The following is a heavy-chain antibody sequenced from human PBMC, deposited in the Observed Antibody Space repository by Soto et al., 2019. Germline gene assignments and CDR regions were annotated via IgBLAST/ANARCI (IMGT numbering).Heavy chain of an antibody. Sequence: EMQLVESGGGLVQPGGSLRLSCAASTFTFASYWMSWVRRAPGRGLEWVANIKQDGSEKSYVDSVKGRFTISRDNAKNSVYLQMNSLRAEDTAVYYCARGVGSIGGTIDYWGQGTRVTVSS. V-gene: IGHV3-7*05. CDR3: ARGVGSIGGTIDY. D-gene: IGHD4-17*01. CDR2: IKQDGSEK. CDR1: TFTFASYW. J-gene: IGHJ4*02.